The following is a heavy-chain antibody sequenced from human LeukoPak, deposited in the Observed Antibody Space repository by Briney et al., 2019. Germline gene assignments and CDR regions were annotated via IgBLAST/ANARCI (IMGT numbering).Heavy chain of an antibody. V-gene: IGHV4-34*01. Sequence: PSETLSLTCAVSGGSFSGYYCNWIRQPPGKGLEWIGEINHSGNINYNPSLKSRVTMSVDTSKNQFSLKLSSVTAADTAVYYCAGRDSSGWYTQSVRQYYMDVWGKGTTVTISS. D-gene: IGHD6-19*01. CDR3: AGRDSSGWYTQSVRQYYMDV. CDR2: INHSGNI. CDR1: GGSFSGYY. J-gene: IGHJ6*03.